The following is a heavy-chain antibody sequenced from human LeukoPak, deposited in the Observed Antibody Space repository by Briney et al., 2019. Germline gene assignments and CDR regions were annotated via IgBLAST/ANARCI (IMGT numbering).Heavy chain of an antibody. Sequence: ASVKVSCKASGYTFTRYYMQWGRQAPGQGVEWRGGSKPNRGGTNYAQKFQGRGTMTRDTSIRTGYMELSRVRCEETAVYYCARDQGVELATINRGGYYYYYYMDVWGKGTTVTVSS. CDR3: ARDQGVELATINRGGYYYYYYMDV. CDR1: GYTFTRYY. V-gene: IGHV1-2*02. J-gene: IGHJ6*03. CDR2: SKPNRGGT. D-gene: IGHD5-24*01.